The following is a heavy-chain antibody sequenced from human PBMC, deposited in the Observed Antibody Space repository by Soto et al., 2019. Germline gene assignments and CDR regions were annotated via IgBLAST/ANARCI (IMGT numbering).Heavy chain of an antibody. CDR2: IYWDDDK. D-gene: IGHD2-21*02. V-gene: IGHV2-5*02. CDR3: IQSRCGGDCLQSYASHYYYGMDV. CDR1: GFSLSTSGVG. J-gene: IGHJ6*02. Sequence: QITLKESGPTLVKPTQTLTLTCTFSGFSLSTSGVGVGWIRQPPGKALEWLALIYWDDDKRYSPSLRSRLTINKDTSKSQVVLTMTNMAPVDTATYYCIQSRCGGDCLQSYASHYYYGMDVWGQGTTVTVSS.